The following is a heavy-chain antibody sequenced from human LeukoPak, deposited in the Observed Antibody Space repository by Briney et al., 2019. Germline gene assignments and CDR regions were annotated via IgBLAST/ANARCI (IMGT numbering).Heavy chain of an antibody. J-gene: IGHJ4*02. Sequence: SETLSLTCAVYGGSFSGYYWSWIRQPPGKGLEWIGEINLSGSTNYNPSLKSRVTISVDTSKNQFSLKLSSVTAADTAVYYCARGSAAGWGKYYFDYWGQGTLVTVSS. CDR2: INLSGST. CDR3: ARGSAAGWGKYYFDY. D-gene: IGHD6-13*01. V-gene: IGHV4-34*01. CDR1: GGSFSGYY.